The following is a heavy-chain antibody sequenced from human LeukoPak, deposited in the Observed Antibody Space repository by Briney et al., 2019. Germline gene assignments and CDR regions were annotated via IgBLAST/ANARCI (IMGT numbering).Heavy chain of an antibody. J-gene: IGHJ4*02. D-gene: IGHD3-10*01. Sequence: PGGSLRLSCAASGFTFSSHGMHWVRQAPGKGLEWVAFIRYDGSNKFYADSVKGRFTISRDNSKNTLYLQMNSLRAEDTAVYYCAKGLYGSGSYQIRLFDYWGQGTLVTVSS. CDR3: AKGLYGSGSYQIRLFDY. CDR2: IRYDGSNK. CDR1: GFTFSSHG. V-gene: IGHV3-30*02.